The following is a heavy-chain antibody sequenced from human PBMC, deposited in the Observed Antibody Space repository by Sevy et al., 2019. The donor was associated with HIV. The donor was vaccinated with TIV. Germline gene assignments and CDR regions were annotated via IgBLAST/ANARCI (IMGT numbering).Heavy chain of an antibody. CDR2: IKLDGSEK. V-gene: IGHV3-7*03. CDR3: ARDCSSTSYLWGMDV. CDR1: GFTFSSYW. J-gene: IGHJ6*02. D-gene: IGHD2-2*01. Sequence: GGSLRLSCAASGFTFSSYWMSWVRQAPGKGLEWVANIKLDGSEKYYVDSVKGRFTISRDNAKNSLYLQMNSLRAEDTAVYYCARDCSSTSYLWGMDVWGQGTTVTVSS.